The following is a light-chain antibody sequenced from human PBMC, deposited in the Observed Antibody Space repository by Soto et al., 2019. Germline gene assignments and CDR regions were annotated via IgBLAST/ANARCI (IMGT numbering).Light chain of an antibody. CDR3: QQTYSTPPWT. CDR1: QTISSW. Sequence: DIQMTQSPSTLSGSVGDRVTITCRASQTISSWLAWYQQKPGKAPKLLIYKASTLKSGVPSRFSGSGSGTEFTLTISSLQPDDFATYYCQQTYSTPPWTFGQGTKVAVK. J-gene: IGKJ1*01. CDR2: KAS. V-gene: IGKV1-5*03.